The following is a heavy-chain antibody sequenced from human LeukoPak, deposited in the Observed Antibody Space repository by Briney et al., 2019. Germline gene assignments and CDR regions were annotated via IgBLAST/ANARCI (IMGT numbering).Heavy chain of an antibody. CDR3: ARSWGYDFWSGNLLDY. CDR1: GASISSTSHY. D-gene: IGHD3-3*01. Sequence: SETLSLTCTVSGASISSTSHYWGWIRQPPGKGLEWVGSIYYTGSTYQNPSLKSRVTMSLDMSKNQFSLELSSVTAADTAVYHCARSWGYDFWSGNLLDYWGQGILVTVSS. J-gene: IGHJ4*02. V-gene: IGHV4-39*07. CDR2: IYYTGST.